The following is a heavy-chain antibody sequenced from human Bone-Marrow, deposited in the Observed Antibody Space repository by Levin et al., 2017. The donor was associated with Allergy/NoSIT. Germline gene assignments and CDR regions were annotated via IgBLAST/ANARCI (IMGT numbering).Heavy chain of an antibody. J-gene: IGHJ4*02. CDR1: GFNFRSSW. CDR3: ARGSGWYFDY. D-gene: IGHD6-19*01. V-gene: IGHV3-7*01. Sequence: GESLKISCATSGFNFRSSWMSWVRQAPGKGLEWVANIKEDESEIYYVDSVKGRFTISRDNAENSLHLQMNSLRAEDTAVYYCARGSGWYFDYWGQGTLVTVSS. CDR2: IKEDESEI.